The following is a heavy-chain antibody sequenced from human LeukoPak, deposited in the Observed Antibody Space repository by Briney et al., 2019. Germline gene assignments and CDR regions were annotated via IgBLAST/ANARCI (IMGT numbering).Heavy chain of an antibody. D-gene: IGHD3-22*01. Sequence: SETLSLTCSVSGASISSYYYNWIRQPPGKGLEWIGYVYYSGFTNYNPSLKSRFTMSLDTSKNQFSLRLSSVTAADTAVYYCARVLLSSGYSTWGQGTLVTVSS. J-gene: IGHJ5*02. CDR1: GASISSYY. V-gene: IGHV4-59*01. CDR3: ARVLLSSGYST. CDR2: VYYSGFT.